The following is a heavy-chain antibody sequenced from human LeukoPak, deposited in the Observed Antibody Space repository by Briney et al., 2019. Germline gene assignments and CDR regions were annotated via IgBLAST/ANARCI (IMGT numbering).Heavy chain of an antibody. D-gene: IGHD3-3*01. CDR2: ISGSGGST. CDR3: AKAQTNVWGGYYLNY. CDR1: GFTFSSFA. Sequence: PGGSLRLSCAASGFTFSSFAMSWVRQAPGKGLEWVSAISGSGGSTYYADSVKGRFTISRDNSKNTLYLQMSSLRAEDTAVYYCAKAQTNVWGGYYLNYWGQGTLVTVSS. V-gene: IGHV3-23*01. J-gene: IGHJ4*02.